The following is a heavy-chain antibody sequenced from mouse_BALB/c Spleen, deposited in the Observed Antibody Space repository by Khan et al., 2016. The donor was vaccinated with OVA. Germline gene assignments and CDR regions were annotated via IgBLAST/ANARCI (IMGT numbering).Heavy chain of an antibody. CDR1: GYTFTTYT. Sequence: QVRLQQSGAELARPGASVKMSCKASGYTFTTYTMHWVKQRPGQGLEWIGYINPSNGYTNYNQKFKEQSTLTADKSSSTAYMQLSSLTSDYSAVYYCAREGAYYRADGWFAYWGQGTLVTVSA. J-gene: IGHJ3*01. CDR3: AREGAYYRADGWFAY. V-gene: IGHV1-4*01. D-gene: IGHD2-14*01. CDR2: INPSNGYT.